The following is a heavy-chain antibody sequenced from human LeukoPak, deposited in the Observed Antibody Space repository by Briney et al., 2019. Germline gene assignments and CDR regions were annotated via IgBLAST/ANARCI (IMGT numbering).Heavy chain of an antibody. D-gene: IGHD6-19*01. Sequence: SETLSLTCTVSGYSISGGYYWGWIRQPPGKGLEWIGSIYHSGSTYYNPSLKSRVTISVDTSKNQFSLKLSSVTAADTAVYYCARVGYVSAWYPFDYWGQGTPVIVSS. V-gene: IGHV4-38-2*02. CDR3: ARVGYVSAWYPFDY. J-gene: IGHJ4*02. CDR1: GYSISGGYY. CDR2: IYHSGST.